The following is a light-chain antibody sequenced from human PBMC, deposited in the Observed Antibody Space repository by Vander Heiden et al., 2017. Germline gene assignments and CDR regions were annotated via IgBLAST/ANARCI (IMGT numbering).Light chain of an antibody. V-gene: IGKV3-15*01. J-gene: IGKJ2*01. CDR3: QQYNTWPYT. CDR1: QSVSNN. Sequence: IVLTQSPASLSVSPGGRATLSCRASQSVSNNLAWYHQKPGQAPRLLIFDAASRATGVPARITASGSGTEFSLTISSLQSEDVASFYCQQYNTWPYTFGQGTKLEIK. CDR2: DAA.